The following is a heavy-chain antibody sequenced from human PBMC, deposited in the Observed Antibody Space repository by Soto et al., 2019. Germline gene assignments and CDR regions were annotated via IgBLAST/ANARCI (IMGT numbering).Heavy chain of an antibody. J-gene: IGHJ6*02. CDR3: ARGLVIRPYYYHGMDV. V-gene: IGHV4-30-4*01. CDR1: GGSISSGDYF. Sequence: SETLSLTCTVSGGSISSGDYFWSWIRQSPVKGLEWIGYISSIGSTYYNPSLKSRVSVSRDTSKNQFSLKLSSVTTTDTAVYYCARGLVIRPYYYHGMDVWGQGTTVT. D-gene: IGHD3-9*01. CDR2: ISSIGST.